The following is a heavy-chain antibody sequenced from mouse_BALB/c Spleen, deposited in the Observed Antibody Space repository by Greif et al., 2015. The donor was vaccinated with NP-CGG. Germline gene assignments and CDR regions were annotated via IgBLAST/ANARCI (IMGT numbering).Heavy chain of an antibody. CDR2: IRNKANGYTT. V-gene: IGHV7-3*02. CDR3: ARDMGWLPLDY. D-gene: IGHD2-3*01. J-gene: IGHJ2*01. Sequence: EVHLVESGGGLVQPGGSLRLSCATSGFTFTDYYMSWVRQPPGKALEWLGFIRNKANGYTTEYSASVKGRFTISRDNSQSILYLQMNTLRAEDSATYYCARDMGWLPLDYWGQGTTLTVSS. CDR1: GFTFTDYY.